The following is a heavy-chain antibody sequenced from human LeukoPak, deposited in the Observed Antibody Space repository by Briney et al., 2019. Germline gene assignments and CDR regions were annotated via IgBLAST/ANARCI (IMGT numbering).Heavy chain of an antibody. CDR2: ISHSGST. V-gene: IGHV4-34*01. Sequence: SETLSLTCAVYGGSFSGYKWSWIRQPPGKGLEWIGEISHSGSTSYNPSLKSRVAISVDTSKNQFSLKLSSVTAADTAVYYCARDSTEWVAQHFDPWGQGILVTVSS. CDR1: GGSFSGYK. J-gene: IGHJ5*02. CDR3: ARDSTEWVAQHFDP. D-gene: IGHD6-19*01.